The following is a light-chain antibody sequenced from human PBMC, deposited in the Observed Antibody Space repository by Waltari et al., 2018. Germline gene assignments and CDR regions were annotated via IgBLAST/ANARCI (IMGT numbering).Light chain of an antibody. CDR1: QSISSD. Sequence: EIVLTQSPATLSLSPGERATLSCRASQSISSDLAWFQQKPGQAPRLLIYDASNRATGIPARFIGGGSGTDFTLTISSLEPEDVAVYYCQQRNDWPVTFGQGTRLEIK. CDR3: QQRNDWPVT. CDR2: DAS. V-gene: IGKV3-11*01. J-gene: IGKJ5*01.